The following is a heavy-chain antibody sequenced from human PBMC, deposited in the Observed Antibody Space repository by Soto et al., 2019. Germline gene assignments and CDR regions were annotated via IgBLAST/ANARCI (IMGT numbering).Heavy chain of an antibody. Sequence: SETLSLTCAVSGGSISSGGYSWSWIRQPPGKGLEWIGYIFDSGTTYTNPSLRSQVAISLDTSKNHFSLTLSSVTAADTAVYYCARGPSGDKVHYWGQGALVTVSS. D-gene: IGHD7-27*01. CDR3: ARGPSGDKVHY. J-gene: IGHJ4*02. V-gene: IGHV4-30-2*05. CDR1: GGSISSGGYS. CDR2: IFDSGTT.